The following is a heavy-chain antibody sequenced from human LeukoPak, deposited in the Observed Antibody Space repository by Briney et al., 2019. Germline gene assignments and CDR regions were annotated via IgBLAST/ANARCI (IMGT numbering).Heavy chain of an antibody. D-gene: IGHD3-22*01. CDR2: IYYSGST. Sequence: PSETLSLTCTVSGGSISSYYWGWIRQPPGKGLEWIGSIYYSGSTYYNPSLKSRVTISVDTSKNQFSLKLSSVTAADTAVYYCARGVRYYDSSGYYLRDYYYYGMDVWGQGTTVTVSS. CDR3: ARGVRYYDSSGYYLRDYYYYGMDV. V-gene: IGHV4-39*01. CDR1: GGSISSYY. J-gene: IGHJ6*02.